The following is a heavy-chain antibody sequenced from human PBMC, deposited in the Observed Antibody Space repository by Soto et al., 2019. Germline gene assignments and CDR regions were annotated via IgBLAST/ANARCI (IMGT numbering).Heavy chain of an antibody. Sequence: GGSLRLSCAASGFTFSSYAMSWVRQAPGKGLEWVSAISGSGGSTYYADSVKGRFTISRDNSKNTLYLQMNSLRAEDTAVYYCAKVTRKYTVTNYYFDYWGQGTLVTVSS. CDR2: ISGSGGST. V-gene: IGHV3-23*01. J-gene: IGHJ4*02. D-gene: IGHD4-17*01. CDR1: GFTFSSYA. CDR3: AKVTRKYTVTNYYFDY.